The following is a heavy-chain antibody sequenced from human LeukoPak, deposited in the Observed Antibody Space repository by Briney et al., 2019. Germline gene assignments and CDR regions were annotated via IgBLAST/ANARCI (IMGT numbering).Heavy chain of an antibody. V-gene: IGHV4-34*01. J-gene: IGHJ4*02. CDR1: GGSSSGYY. CDR2: INHSGST. D-gene: IGHD3-3*01. Sequence: PSETLSLTCAVYGGSSSGYYWSWIRQPPGKGLEWIGEINHSGSTNYNPSLKSRVTISVDTSKNQFSLKLSSVTAADTAVYYCARVSGYRIDYWGQGTLVTVSS. CDR3: ARVSGYRIDY.